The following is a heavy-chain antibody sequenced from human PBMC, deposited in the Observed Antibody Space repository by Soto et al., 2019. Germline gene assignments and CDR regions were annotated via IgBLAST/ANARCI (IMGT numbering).Heavy chain of an antibody. CDR1: GAFSSTYY. CDR2: MNNIGRT. D-gene: IGHD2-8*01. Sequence: QVQLQESGPGLVKPSETLSLTCTVSGAFSSTYYWSWIRQPPGKGLEWIGYMNNIGRTNYNPSLKSRDTISLDTSKNQFSLKLSSVIAADTAVYYCAGSFCRDAVRCNWFDPWGLGTLVTASS. CDR3: AGSFCRDAVRCNWFDP. V-gene: IGHV4-59*01. J-gene: IGHJ5*02.